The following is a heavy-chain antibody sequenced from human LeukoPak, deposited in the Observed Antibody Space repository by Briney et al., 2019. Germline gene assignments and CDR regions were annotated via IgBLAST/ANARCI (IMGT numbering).Heavy chain of an antibody. J-gene: IGHJ4*02. V-gene: IGHV3-23*01. CDR2: ISGSGGST. CDR1: GFTFSSYA. CDR3: AKDLSSSWNYFDY. Sequence: GGSLRLSCAASGFTFSSYAMNWVRQAPGKGLECVSGISGSGGSTYYADSVKGRVTISRDNSKNTLYLQMNSLRAEDTAVYYCAKDLSSSWNYFDYWGQGTLVTVSS. D-gene: IGHD6-13*01.